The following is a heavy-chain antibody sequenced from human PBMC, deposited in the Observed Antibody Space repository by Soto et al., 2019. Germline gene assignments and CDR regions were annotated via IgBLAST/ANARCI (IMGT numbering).Heavy chain of an antibody. Sequence: GESLKISCKGSGYNFAGYWIAWVRQMPGKGLELMGIIYPSDSDTRYRPSFQGQVTISADKSISSAYLQWSCLRASDTAMYYCARGGVSTRTFDYWGQGTPVTVSS. J-gene: IGHJ4*02. CDR1: GYNFAGYW. CDR3: ARGGVSTRTFDY. D-gene: IGHD3-3*01. CDR2: IYPSDSDT. V-gene: IGHV5-51*01.